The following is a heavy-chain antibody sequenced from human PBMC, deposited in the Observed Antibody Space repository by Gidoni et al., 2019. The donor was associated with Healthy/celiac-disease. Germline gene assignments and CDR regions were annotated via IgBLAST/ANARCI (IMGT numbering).Heavy chain of an antibody. CDR3: ARDFSYGYRKYYFDY. CDR1: GFTFSSYS. J-gene: IGHJ4*02. Sequence: EVQLVESGGGLVKPGGSLRLSCAASGFTFSSYSMNWVRQAPGKGLEWVSSISSSSSYIYYADSVKGRFTISRDNAKNSLYLQMNSLRAEDTAVYYCARDFSYGYRKYYFDYWGQGTLVTVSS. CDR2: ISSSSSYI. V-gene: IGHV3-21*01. D-gene: IGHD5-18*01.